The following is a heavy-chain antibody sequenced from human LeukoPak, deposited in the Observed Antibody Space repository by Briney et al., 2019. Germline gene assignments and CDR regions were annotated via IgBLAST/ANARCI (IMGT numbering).Heavy chain of an antibody. CDR1: GHTFTGYY. CDR3: ARAGSYYYYMDV. D-gene: IGHD3-10*01. CDR2: INPNSGGT. J-gene: IGHJ6*03. V-gene: IGHV1-2*02. Sequence: ASVKVSCKASGHTFTGYYMHWVRQAPGQGLEWMGWINPNSGGTNYAQKFQGRVTMTRDTSISTAYMELSRLRSDDTAVYYCARAGSYYYYMDVWGKGTTVTVSS.